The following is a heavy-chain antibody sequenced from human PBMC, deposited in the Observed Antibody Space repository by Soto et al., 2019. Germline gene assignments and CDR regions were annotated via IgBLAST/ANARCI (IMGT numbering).Heavy chain of an antibody. Sequence: PGGALRLSFETSGFTFSGFDMHRVRQPTGKGLEWVSSIGTAGDTYYAVSVKGRFTISRDNAKNSLSLQMNSLRAGDMAVYFCAKSQEIGTHFFDSWGQGTQVTV. CDR2: IGTAGDT. J-gene: IGHJ4*02. V-gene: IGHV3-13*01. D-gene: IGHD6-13*01. CDR3: AKSQEIGTHFFDS. CDR1: GFTFSGFD.